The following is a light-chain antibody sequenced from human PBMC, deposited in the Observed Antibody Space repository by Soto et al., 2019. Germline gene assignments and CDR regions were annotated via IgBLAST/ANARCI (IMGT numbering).Light chain of an antibody. CDR2: ATS. CDR3: QQTYSMPRPT. J-gene: IGKJ1*01. V-gene: IGKV1-39*01. CDR1: QSISSY. Sequence: RVNITCRASQSISSYLNWYQQRPGRVPKVLIYATSTLQTGVPSRFSGSGSGTDFTLTISSLQPEDFATYYCQQTYSMPRPTFGQGTKVEIK.